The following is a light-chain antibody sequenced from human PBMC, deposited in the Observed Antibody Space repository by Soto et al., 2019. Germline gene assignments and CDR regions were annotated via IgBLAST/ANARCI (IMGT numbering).Light chain of an antibody. CDR1: QSVSKY. V-gene: IGKV3-11*01. J-gene: IGKJ5*01. CDR2: DAS. CDR3: QQRSNWPIT. Sequence: EIVLTQSPATLSLSPGERATLSCRTSQSVSKYFAWYQQKPGRSPRLLSYDASSRATGIPARFIGSGSGTDFTLTISRLNPEDFAIYYCQQRSNWPITFGKGTRLEIK.